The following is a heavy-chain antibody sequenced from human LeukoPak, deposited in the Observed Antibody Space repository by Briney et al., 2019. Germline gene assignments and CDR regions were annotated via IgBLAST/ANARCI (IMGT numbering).Heavy chain of an antibody. V-gene: IGHV3-23*01. Sequence: GGSLRLSCAASGFTFSSYAMSWVRQAPGKGLEWVSAISSSGGSTYYADSVKGRFTISRDNSKNTLYLQMNSLRAEDTAVYYCASNLEDILTGYSYYYYGMDVWGQGTTVTVSS. D-gene: IGHD3-9*01. J-gene: IGHJ6*02. CDR1: GFTFSSYA. CDR3: ASNLEDILTGYSYYYYGMDV. CDR2: ISSSGGST.